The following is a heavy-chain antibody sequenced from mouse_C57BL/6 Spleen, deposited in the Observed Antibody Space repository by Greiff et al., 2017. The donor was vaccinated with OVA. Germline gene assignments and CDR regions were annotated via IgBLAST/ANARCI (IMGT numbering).Heavy chain of an antibody. CDR1: GYTFTSYW. J-gene: IGHJ4*01. V-gene: IGHV1-74*01. D-gene: IGHD1-1*01. Sequence: QVQLQQPGAELVKPGASVKVSCKASGYTFTSYWMHWVKQRPGQGLEWIGRFHPSDSDTNYNQKFKGKATLTVDQSSSTAYMQLSSLTSEDSAVYYCAREGFSTTVVEVYYYAMDYWGQGTSVTVSS. CDR2: FHPSDSDT. CDR3: AREGFSTTVVEVYYYAMDY.